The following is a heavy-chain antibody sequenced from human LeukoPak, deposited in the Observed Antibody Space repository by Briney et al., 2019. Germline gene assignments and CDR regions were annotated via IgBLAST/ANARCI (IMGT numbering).Heavy chain of an antibody. Sequence: ASVKVSCKASGYTFTDYYMQWVRQAPGQGLEWMGWISAYNGNTNYAQKLQGRVTMTTDTSTSTAYMEMRSLRSDDTAVYYCARVIGVTGRAFDYWGQGTLVTVSS. CDR2: ISAYNGNT. J-gene: IGHJ4*02. CDR1: GYTFTDYY. D-gene: IGHD6-19*01. V-gene: IGHV1-18*04. CDR3: ARVIGVTGRAFDY.